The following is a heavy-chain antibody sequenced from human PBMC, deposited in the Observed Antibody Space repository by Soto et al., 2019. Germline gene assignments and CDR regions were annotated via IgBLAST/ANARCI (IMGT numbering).Heavy chain of an antibody. Sequence: SVKVSCKASGGTFSSYAISWVRQAPGQGLEWMGGIIPIFGTANYAQKFQGRVTITADESTSTAYMELSSLRSEDTAVYYCARGRVNLIFSLTSWFDPWGQGTLVTVSS. CDR2: IIPIFGTA. V-gene: IGHV1-69*13. CDR3: ARGRVNLIFSLTSWFDP. CDR1: GGTFSSYA. J-gene: IGHJ5*02. D-gene: IGHD3-3*01.